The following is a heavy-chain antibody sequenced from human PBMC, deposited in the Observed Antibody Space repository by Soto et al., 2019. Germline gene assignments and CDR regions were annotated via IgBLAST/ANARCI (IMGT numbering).Heavy chain of an antibody. CDR2: ISGSGGST. CDR3: AKAGITMVRGVTYYFDY. CDR1: GFTFSSYA. J-gene: IGHJ4*02. V-gene: IGHV3-23*01. D-gene: IGHD3-10*01. Sequence: PGGSLRLSCAASGFTFSSYAMSWVRQAPGKGLVCFSAISGSGGSTYYADSVKGRFTISRDNSKNTLYLQMNSLRAEDTAVYYCAKAGITMVRGVTYYFDYWGQGTLVTVSS.